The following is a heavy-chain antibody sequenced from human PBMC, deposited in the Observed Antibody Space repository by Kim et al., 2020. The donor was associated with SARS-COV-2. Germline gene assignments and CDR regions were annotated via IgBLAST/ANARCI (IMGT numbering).Heavy chain of an antibody. CDR2: ISSSSSYI. CDR3: ARVSVPAAMCDY. CDR1: GFTFSSYS. J-gene: IGHJ4*02. Sequence: GGSLRLSCAASGFTFSSYSMNWVRQAPGKGLEWVSSISSSSSYIYYADSVKGRFTISRDNAKNSLYLQMNSLRAEDTAVYYCARVSVPAAMCDYWGQGTLVTVSS. V-gene: IGHV3-21*01. D-gene: IGHD2-2*01.